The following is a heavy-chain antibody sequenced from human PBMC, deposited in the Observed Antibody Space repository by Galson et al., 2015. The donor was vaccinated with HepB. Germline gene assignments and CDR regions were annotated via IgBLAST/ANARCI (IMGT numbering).Heavy chain of an antibody. CDR2: IWYDGSNK. D-gene: IGHD6-13*01. J-gene: IGHJ4*02. Sequence: SLRLSCAASGFTFSTYAMHWVRQAPGKGLEWVALIWYDGSNKDYADSVKGRFTISRDNPKNTLYLQMSSLRAEDTAVYYCARGDLAAAGPFDYWGQGTLVTVSS. CDR3: ARGDLAAAGPFDY. CDR1: GFTFSTYA. V-gene: IGHV3-33*01.